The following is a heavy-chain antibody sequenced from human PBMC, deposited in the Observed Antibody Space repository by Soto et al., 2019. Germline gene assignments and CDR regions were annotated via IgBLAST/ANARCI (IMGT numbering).Heavy chain of an antibody. D-gene: IGHD2-15*01. V-gene: IGHV1-69*08. CDR3: ASFGYCSGGSCYKRVDI. CDR1: GGTFSSYT. Sequence: QVQLVQFGAEVKKPGSSVKVSCKASGGTFSSYTISWVRQAPGQGLEWMGRIIPILGTANYAQKFQGRVTIAVDKSTVTAYMELSSLRSEDTAVYYCASFGYCSGGSCYKRVDIWGQGTMVTVSS. CDR2: IIPILGTA. J-gene: IGHJ3*02.